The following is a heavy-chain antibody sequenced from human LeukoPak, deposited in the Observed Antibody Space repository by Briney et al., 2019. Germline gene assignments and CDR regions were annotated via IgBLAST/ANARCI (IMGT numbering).Heavy chain of an antibody. CDR3: AIVAYTTSWNNDY. CDR1: GYTFTTYD. V-gene: IGHV1-8*01. Sequence: ASVKVSCKXSGYTFTTYDIGWVRQASGQGLEWMGWVNPYSGNTAYAQKFQGRVTMTRDTSISTAYMELNSLRSEDTAVYYCAIVAYTTSWNNDYWGQGTLVTVSS. D-gene: IGHD1/OR15-1a*01. J-gene: IGHJ4*02. CDR2: VNPYSGNT.